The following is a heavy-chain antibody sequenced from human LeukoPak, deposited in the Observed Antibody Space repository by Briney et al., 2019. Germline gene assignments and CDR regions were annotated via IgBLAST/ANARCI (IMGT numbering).Heavy chain of an antibody. D-gene: IGHD5-12*01. CDR3: ARRGYSADDLDY. J-gene: IGHJ4*02. Sequence: GESLKISCRGSGYSFSTYCVVWVREMPGKGLECMGCLYPGESVTRYSPSFQGQVTLSAAKSISTAYLRWSSLKAPDTAIYYCARRGYSADDLDYWGQGTLVTVSS. V-gene: IGHV5-51*01. CDR1: GYSFSTYC. CDR2: LYPGESVT.